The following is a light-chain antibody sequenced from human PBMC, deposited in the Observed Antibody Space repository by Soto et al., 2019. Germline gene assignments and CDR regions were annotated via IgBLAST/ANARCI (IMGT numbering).Light chain of an antibody. V-gene: IGLV2-8*01. CDR1: SSDVGGYNY. J-gene: IGLJ1*01. Sequence: QSVLTQPPSASGSPGQSVTISCTGTSSDVGGYNYVSWYQQHPGKAPKLMIYEVSKRPSGVPDRFSGSKSGNTASLTVSGLQAEDEADYYCSSYSGSKNLGVFGTGTKLTVL. CDR3: SSYSGSKNLGV. CDR2: EVS.